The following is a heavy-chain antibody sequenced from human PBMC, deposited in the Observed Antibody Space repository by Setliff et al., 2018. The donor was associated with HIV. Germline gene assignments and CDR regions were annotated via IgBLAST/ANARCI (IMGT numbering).Heavy chain of an antibody. CDR1: GFNVTDNY. CDR3: ARLNFWSVLYNWPDP. J-gene: IGHJ5*02. V-gene: IGHV3-53*01. D-gene: IGHD3-3*01. Sequence: PGGSLRLSCAVSGFNVTDNYMTWVRQAPGKGLEWVSILHRDGGPYSADSVKGRFTISRDNSKNTLYLRMNNLRVDDTAVYYCARLNFWSVLYNWPDPWGQGTLVTVSS. CDR2: LHRDGGP.